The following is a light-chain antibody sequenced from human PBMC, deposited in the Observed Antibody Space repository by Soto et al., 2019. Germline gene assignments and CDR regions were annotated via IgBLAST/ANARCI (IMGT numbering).Light chain of an antibody. CDR2: DVS. V-gene: IGLV2-14*01. Sequence: QSSLTQPASVSGSPGQSITISCTGTSSDVGGYNYVSWYQQHPDKAPKLMIYDVSNRPSGVSNRFSGSKSGNTASLTISGLQAEDEADYYCSSYTSSNTAVFGGGTQLTVL. CDR3: SSYTSSNTAV. J-gene: IGLJ2*01. CDR1: SSDVGGYNY.